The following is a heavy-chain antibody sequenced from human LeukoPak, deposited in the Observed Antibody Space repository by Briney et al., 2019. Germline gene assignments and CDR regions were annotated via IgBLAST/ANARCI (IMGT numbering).Heavy chain of an antibody. V-gene: IGHV1-24*01. CDR2: FDPEDGET. Sequence: GASVKVSCKVSGYTLTELSMHWVRQAPGKRLEWMGGFDPEDGETIYAQKFQGRVTMTEDTSADTAYMELSSLRSEDTAVYYCATVRHYYDSSGYYPFDYWGQGTLVTVSS. CDR3: ATVRHYYDSSGYYPFDY. J-gene: IGHJ4*02. D-gene: IGHD3-22*01. CDR1: GYTLTELS.